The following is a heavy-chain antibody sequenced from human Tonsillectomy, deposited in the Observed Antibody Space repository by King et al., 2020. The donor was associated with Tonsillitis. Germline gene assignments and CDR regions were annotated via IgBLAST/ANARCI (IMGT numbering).Heavy chain of an antibody. CDR3: VRDEGVFVPGDDSEYYYMDV. CDR1: GYTFAKYG. V-gene: IGHV1-18*01. D-gene: IGHD7-27*01. J-gene: IGHJ6*03. Sequence: VQLVQSGAEVKKPGASVKVSCKASGYTFAKYGISWVRQAPGQGLEWMGWISGNNGDTNHAHKVQGRVTMTADTSTKTVYMELRSLRSDDTAVYYCVRDEGVFVPGDDSEYYYMDVWGKGTTVTVSS. CDR2: ISGNNGDT.